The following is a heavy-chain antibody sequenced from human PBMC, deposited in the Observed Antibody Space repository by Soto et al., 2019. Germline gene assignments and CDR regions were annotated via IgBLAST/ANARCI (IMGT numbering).Heavy chain of an antibody. J-gene: IGHJ4*02. CDR2: INPSGDGT. D-gene: IGHD3-9*01. CDR1: GYTFNAFY. CDR3: ARAPLRYFDWVTHYYFDY. V-gene: IGHV1-46*02. Sequence: GASVKVSCKAFGYTFNAFYMHWVRQAPGQGLEWMGVINPSGDGTSYAQKFQGRVTMTRDTSTSTVYMELSSLRSEDTAVYYCARAPLRYFDWVTHYYFDYWGQGTLVTVSS.